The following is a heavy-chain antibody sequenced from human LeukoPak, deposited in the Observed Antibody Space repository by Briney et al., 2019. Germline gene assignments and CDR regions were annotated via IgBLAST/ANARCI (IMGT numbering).Heavy chain of an antibody. Sequence: GGSLRLSCAASGFTVSDNYMTWVRQAPGKGLEWVSVIYSSGTTYYADSVKGRFTISRDNPKNTLYLQMNSLRAEDTAVYYCARDRSTGSYDYWGQGTLVTVSS. CDR1: GFTVSDNY. CDR2: IYSSGTT. V-gene: IGHV3-53*01. CDR3: ARDRSTGSYDY. J-gene: IGHJ4*02. D-gene: IGHD1-26*01.